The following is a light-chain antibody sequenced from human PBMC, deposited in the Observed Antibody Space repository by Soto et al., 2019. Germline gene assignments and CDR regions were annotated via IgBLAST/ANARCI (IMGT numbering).Light chain of an antibody. J-gene: IGLJ1*01. CDR1: SSDVGSYNL. CDR3: CSYAGSSTFV. CDR2: EGS. V-gene: IGLV2-23*01. Sequence: QSALTQSASVSGSPGQSITISCTGTSSDVGSYNLVSWYQQHPGKAPKLMIYEGSKRPSGVSNRFSGSKSGNRASLTISGLQAEDEADYFCCSYAGSSTFVFGTGTKLTVL.